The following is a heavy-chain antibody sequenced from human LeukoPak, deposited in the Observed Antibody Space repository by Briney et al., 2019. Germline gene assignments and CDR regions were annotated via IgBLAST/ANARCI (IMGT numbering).Heavy chain of an antibody. V-gene: IGHV5-51*01. CDR3: ARRLGSSSSYMDV. J-gene: IGHJ6*03. D-gene: IGHD6-6*01. CDR2: IYPGDSDT. Sequence: ESLKISCKGSGYSFTSYWIGWVRQMPGKGREWMGIIYPGDSDTKYNPSFQCQVTISADKSISTAYLQLSSMKASDTAMYYCARRLGSSSSYMDVWGKGTTVTVSS. CDR1: GYSFTSYW.